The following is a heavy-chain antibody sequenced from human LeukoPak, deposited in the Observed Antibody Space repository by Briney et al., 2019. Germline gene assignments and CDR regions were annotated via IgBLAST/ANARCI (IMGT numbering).Heavy chain of an antibody. CDR3: ARDRYDIPTD. J-gene: IGHJ4*02. CDR2: IKQDGSEK. D-gene: IGHD3-9*01. Sequence: GGSLRLSCAASGFSFSSYYMSWVRQAPGKGLEWVANIKQDGSEKYYVDSVKGRFTISRDNAKNSLYLQMNSLRAEDTAVYYCARDRYDIPTDWGQGTLVTVSS. CDR1: GFSFSSYY. V-gene: IGHV3-7*03.